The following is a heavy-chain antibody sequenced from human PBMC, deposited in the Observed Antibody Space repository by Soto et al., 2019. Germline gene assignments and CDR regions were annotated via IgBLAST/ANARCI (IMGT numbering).Heavy chain of an antibody. CDR3: ARVGTTVTTWGWFDP. Sequence: QVQLQESGPGLVKPSQTLSLTCTVSGGSISSGGYYWSWIRQHPGKGLEWIGYIYYSGSTYYNPSLKSRVTISVDTSKSQFSLKLSSVTAADTAVYYCARVGTTVTTWGWFDPWGQGTLVTVSS. CDR2: IYYSGST. J-gene: IGHJ5*02. V-gene: IGHV4-31*03. CDR1: GGSISSGGYY. D-gene: IGHD4-4*01.